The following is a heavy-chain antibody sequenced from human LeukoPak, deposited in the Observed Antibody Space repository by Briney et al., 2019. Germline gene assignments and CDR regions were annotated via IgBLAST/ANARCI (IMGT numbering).Heavy chain of an antibody. D-gene: IGHD2/OR15-2a*01. CDR1: GFTFSSYA. CDR3: AKDFLFPGDYFDY. CDR2: ISGSGGST. Sequence: PGGSLRLSCAASGFTFSSYAMSWVRQAPGKGLELVSAISGSGGSTYYADSVKGRFTISRDNSKNTLYLQMNSLRAEDTAVYYCAKDFLFPGDYFDYWGQGTLVTVSS. V-gene: IGHV3-23*01. J-gene: IGHJ4*02.